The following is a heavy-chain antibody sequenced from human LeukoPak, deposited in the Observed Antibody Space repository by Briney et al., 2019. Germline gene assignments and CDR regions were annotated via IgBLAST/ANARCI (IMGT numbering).Heavy chain of an antibody. V-gene: IGHV3-7*03. Sequence: GGSLRLSCAASGFTFSSYWMSWVRQAPGKGLEWVANIKQDGSEKYYVDSVKGRFTISRDNAKNSLYLQMNSLRAEDTAVYYCAKPTRGYSYGSADYWGQGTLVTVSS. CDR2: IKQDGSEK. CDR1: GFTFSSYW. J-gene: IGHJ4*02. D-gene: IGHD5-18*01. CDR3: AKPTRGYSYGSADY.